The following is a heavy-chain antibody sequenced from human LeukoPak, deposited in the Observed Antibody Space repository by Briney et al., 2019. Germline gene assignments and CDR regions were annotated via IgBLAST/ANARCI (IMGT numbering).Heavy chain of an antibody. CDR3: AKGTRELPS. J-gene: IGHJ5*02. CDR1: GDSITSSY. Sequence: PSETLSLTCIVSGDSITSSYWTWIRQPPGKGLESIGYIYHTGDINYNPSLNSRVTMSLDTSKNQFFLKVTSVTAADTAVYYCAKGTRELPSWGQGTLVTVSS. D-gene: IGHD1-7*01. V-gene: IGHV4-59*08. CDR2: IYHTGDI.